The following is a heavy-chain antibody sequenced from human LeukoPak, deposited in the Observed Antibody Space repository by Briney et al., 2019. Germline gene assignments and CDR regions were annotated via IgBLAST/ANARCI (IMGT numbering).Heavy chain of an antibody. CDR1: GFTFTTYW. CDR3: ARDRAVGNDY. J-gene: IGHJ4*02. CDR2: IAQDGSDK. V-gene: IGHV3-7*01. Sequence: GGSLRLSCAASGFTFTTYWMTWVRQAPGKGLEWLATIAQDGSDKYYVDSVRGRFTISRDNAKNSLYLQMNSLRAEDTAVYYCARDRAVGNDYWGQGTLVTVSS. D-gene: IGHD6-19*01.